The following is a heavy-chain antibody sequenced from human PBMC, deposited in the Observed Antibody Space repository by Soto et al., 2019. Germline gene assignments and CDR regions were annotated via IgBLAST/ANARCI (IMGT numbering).Heavy chain of an antibody. CDR3: ARVLGYNSSWWRHTAFDI. V-gene: IGHV1-18*01. J-gene: IGHJ3*02. D-gene: IGHD6-13*01. CDR1: GYTFTNYG. Sequence: ASVKVSCKTSGYTFTNYGISWVRQAPGQGLEWMGWISAHTGNTNYAQKFQGRVTMTTDTSTSTAYMERRSLRSDDTAVYYCARVLGYNSSWWRHTAFDIWGQGTMVTFSS. CDR2: ISAHTGNT.